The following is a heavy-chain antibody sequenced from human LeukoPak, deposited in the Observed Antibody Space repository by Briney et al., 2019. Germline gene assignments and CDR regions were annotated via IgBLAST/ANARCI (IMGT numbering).Heavy chain of an antibody. CDR3: AREAYYYYYMDV. V-gene: IGHV1-18*01. J-gene: IGHJ6*03. CDR1: GYTLTSYG. Sequence: ASVKVSCKASGYTLTSYGISWVRQAPGQGLEWMGWISAYNGNTRYAQKLQGRVTMTTDSSTSTAYMELRSLRSDDTAVYYCAREAYYYYYMDVWGKGTTVTVSS. CDR2: ISAYNGNT.